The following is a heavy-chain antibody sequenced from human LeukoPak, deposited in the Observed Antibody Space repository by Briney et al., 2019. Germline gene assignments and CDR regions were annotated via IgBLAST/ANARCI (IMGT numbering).Heavy chain of an antibody. V-gene: IGHV3-30*03. CDR1: GFTFSSYG. CDR3: AREGGRLYYFDY. J-gene: IGHJ4*02. Sequence: GGSLRLSCAASGFTFSSYGMHWVRQAPGKGLEWVAVISYDGSNKYYADSVKGRFTISRDNSKNTLYLQMNSLRTEDTAVYYCAREGGRLYYFDYWGQGTLVTVSS. CDR2: ISYDGSNK. D-gene: IGHD1-26*01.